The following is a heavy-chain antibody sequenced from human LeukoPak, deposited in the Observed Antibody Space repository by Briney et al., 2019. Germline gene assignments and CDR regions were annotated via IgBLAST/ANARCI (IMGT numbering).Heavy chain of an antibody. CDR3: AKDMDHDYDDYGFDY. Sequence: GGSLRLSCAASGFIFSSYWMSWVRQAPGKGLEWVANIKQDGSEKYYVDSVKGRFTISRDNAKNSLYLQMNSLRAEDTAVYYCAKDMDHDYDDYGFDYWGQGTPVTVSS. J-gene: IGHJ4*02. V-gene: IGHV3-7*01. D-gene: IGHD4-17*01. CDR1: GFIFSSYW. CDR2: IKQDGSEK.